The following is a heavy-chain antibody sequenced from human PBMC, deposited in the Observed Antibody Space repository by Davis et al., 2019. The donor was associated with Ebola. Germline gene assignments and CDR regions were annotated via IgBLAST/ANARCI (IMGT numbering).Heavy chain of an antibody. CDR2: ISSSSSYI. V-gene: IGHV3-21*01. CDR1: GFTFSSYS. D-gene: IGHD2-21*02. Sequence: GGSLRLSCAASGFTFSSYSMNWVRQAPGKGLEWVSSISSSSSYIYYADSVKGRFTISRDNAKNSLYLQMNSLRAEDTAVYYCARLVVTYYYGMDVWGQGTTVTVSS. J-gene: IGHJ6*02. CDR3: ARLVVTYYYGMDV.